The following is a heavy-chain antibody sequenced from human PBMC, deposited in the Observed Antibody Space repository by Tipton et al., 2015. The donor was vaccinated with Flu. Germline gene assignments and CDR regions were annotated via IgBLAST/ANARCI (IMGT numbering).Heavy chain of an antibody. J-gene: IGHJ3*01. D-gene: IGHD2-15*01. CDR1: GYTLTSHY. CDR2: INPRGGGT. Sequence: QLVQSGAEVKKPGASVKISCKASGYTLTSHYIHWVRQAPGQGLEWLGVINPRGGGTTNAQKLQGRVSMTRDTSTSAVYMELSSLRSEDTAMYYCVRFSGGRELAAFDVWGQGTRVTVSS. CDR3: VRFSGGRELAAFDV. V-gene: IGHV1-46*04.